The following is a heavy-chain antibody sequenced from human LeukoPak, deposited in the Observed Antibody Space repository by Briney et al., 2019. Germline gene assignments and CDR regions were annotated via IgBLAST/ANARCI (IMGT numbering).Heavy chain of an antibody. CDR1: GFTFSSYG. Sequence: GGSLRLSCAASGFTFSSYGMTWVRQAPGKGLEWVAVISYDGSNKYYADSVKGRFTISRDNSKNTLYLQMNSLRSEDTAVYYCARGRGGDGYYRLCYFDYWGQGTLVTVSS. J-gene: IGHJ4*02. CDR2: ISYDGSNK. V-gene: IGHV3-30*03. CDR3: ARGRGGDGYYRLCYFDY. D-gene: IGHD5-24*01.